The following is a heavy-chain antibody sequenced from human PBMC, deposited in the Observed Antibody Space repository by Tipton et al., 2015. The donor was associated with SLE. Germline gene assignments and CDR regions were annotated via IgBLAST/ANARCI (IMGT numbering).Heavy chain of an antibody. Sequence: TLSLTCTVSGGSISGYYWSWIRQPPGKGLEWIGYIHYSGSTNYNPSLKSRVTMSFGTSQNHFSLKLSSVTAADTAVYYCARGQAYVFDFWGQGTLVTVSS. D-gene: IGHD3-10*02. CDR1: GGSISGYY. J-gene: IGHJ4*02. CDR3: ARGQAYVFDF. CDR2: IHYSGST. V-gene: IGHV4-59*12.